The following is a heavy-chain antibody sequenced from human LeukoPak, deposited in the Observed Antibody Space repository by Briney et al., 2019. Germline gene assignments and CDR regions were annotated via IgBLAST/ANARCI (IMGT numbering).Heavy chain of an antibody. D-gene: IGHD4-23*01. J-gene: IGHJ5*02. V-gene: IGHV4-39*01. CDR3: ATYGGNPRGFDP. CDR2: IYYSGST. CDR1: GGSISSSSYY. Sequence: SETLSLTXTVSGGSISSSSYYWGWIGQPPGKGLEWIGSIYYSGSTYYNPSLKSRVTISVDTSKNQFSLKLSSVTAADTAVYYCATYGGNPRGFDPWGQGTLVTVSS.